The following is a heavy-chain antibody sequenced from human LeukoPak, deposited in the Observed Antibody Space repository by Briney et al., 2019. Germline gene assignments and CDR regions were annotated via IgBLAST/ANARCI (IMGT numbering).Heavy chain of an antibody. CDR2: IYYSGST. D-gene: IGHD5-24*01. V-gene: IGHV4-59*12. J-gene: IGHJ4*02. CDR3: AREIGRDGYNRSFDY. CDR1: GGSISSYY. Sequence: SETLSLTCTVSGGSISSYYWSWIRQPPGKGLEWIGYIYYSGSTNYNPSPKSRVTISVDTSKNQFSLNLSSVTAADTAVYYCAREIGRDGYNRSFDYWGQGTLVTVSS.